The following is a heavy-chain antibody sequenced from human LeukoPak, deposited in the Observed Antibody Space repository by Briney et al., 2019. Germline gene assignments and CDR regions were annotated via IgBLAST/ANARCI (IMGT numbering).Heavy chain of an antibody. J-gene: IGHJ6*03. CDR3: ARSLSGYDLHDYYYYYMDV. CDR2: INSDGSST. CDR1: GFTFSSYW. V-gene: IGHV3-74*01. Sequence: GGSLRLPCAASGFTFSSYWMRWVRQAPGKGLVWVSRINSDGSSTSYADSVKGRFTISRDNAKNTLYLQMNSLRAEDTAVHYCARSLSGYDLHDYYYYYMDVWGKGTTVTISS. D-gene: IGHD5-12*01.